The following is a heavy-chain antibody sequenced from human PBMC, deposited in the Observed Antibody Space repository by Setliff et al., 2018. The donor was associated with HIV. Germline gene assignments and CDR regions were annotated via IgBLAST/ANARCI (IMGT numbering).Heavy chain of an antibody. CDR2: INPNTGDT. CDR1: GYTFTGYF. J-gene: IGHJ4*02. CDR3: ARTAPMLRGTIIRWDN. Sequence: ASVKVSCKASGYTFTGYFIHWVRQAPGQGLEWMGRINPNTGDTNYAQKFQDRVTMTRDTSINTAYMELSRQRSDDTAVYYCARTAPMLRGTIIRWDNWGQGTLVTVSS. D-gene: IGHD3-10*01. V-gene: IGHV1-2*06.